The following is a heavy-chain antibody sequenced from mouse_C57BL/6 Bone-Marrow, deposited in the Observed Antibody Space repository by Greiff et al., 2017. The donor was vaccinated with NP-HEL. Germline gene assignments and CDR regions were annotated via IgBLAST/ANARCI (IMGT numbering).Heavy chain of an antibody. Sequence: QVQLQQPGAELVRPGSSVKLSCKASGYTFTSYWMDWVKQRPGQGLEWIGNIYPSDSETHYNQKFQDKATLTVDKSSSTAYMQLCSLTSEDSAVYYCARLITAVPPWFAYWGQGTLVTVSA. CDR3: ARLITAVPPWFAY. CDR2: IYPSDSET. V-gene: IGHV1-61*01. D-gene: IGHD1-1*01. J-gene: IGHJ3*01. CDR1: GYTFTSYW.